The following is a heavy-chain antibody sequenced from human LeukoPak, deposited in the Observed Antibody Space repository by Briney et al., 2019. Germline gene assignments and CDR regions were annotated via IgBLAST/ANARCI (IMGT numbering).Heavy chain of an antibody. V-gene: IGHV1-46*01. J-gene: IGHJ4*02. Sequence: RASVTVSCMASGYTFTSYYTHWVRQAPGQGLEWMGIINPSGGSTSYAQKFQGRVTMTRDTSTSTVYMELSSLRSEDTAVYYCASVGSYGDYGNFDYWGQGTLVTVSS. CDR1: GYTFTSYY. CDR3: ASVGSYGDYGNFDY. D-gene: IGHD4-17*01. CDR2: INPSGGST.